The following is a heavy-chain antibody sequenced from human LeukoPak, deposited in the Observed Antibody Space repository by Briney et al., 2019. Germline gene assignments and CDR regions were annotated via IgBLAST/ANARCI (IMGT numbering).Heavy chain of an antibody. CDR2: FDPEDGET. J-gene: IGHJ6*02. V-gene: IGHV1-24*01. CDR3: ARPIVATMYYYYGMDV. CDR1: GYTLTELS. Sequence: ASVKVSCKVSGYTLTELSMHWVRQAPGKGLEWMGGFDPEDGETIYAQKFQGRVTMTEDTSTDTAYMELRSLRSDDTAVYYCARPIVATMYYYYGMDVWGQGTTVTVSS. D-gene: IGHD5-12*01.